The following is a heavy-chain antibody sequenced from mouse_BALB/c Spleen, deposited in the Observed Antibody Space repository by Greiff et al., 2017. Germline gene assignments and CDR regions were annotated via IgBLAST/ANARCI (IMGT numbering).Heavy chain of an antibody. J-gene: IGHJ4*01. CDR2: ISSGGSYT. Sequence: EVQRVESGGGLVKPGGSLKLSCAASGFTFSSYTMSWVRQTPEKRLEWVATISSGGSYTYYPDSVKGRFTISRDNAKNTLYLQMSSLKSEDTAMYYCTRDQDGYDPHYAMDYWGQGTSVTVSS. D-gene: IGHD2-2*01. V-gene: IGHV5-6-4*01. CDR3: TRDQDGYDPHYAMDY. CDR1: GFTFSSYT.